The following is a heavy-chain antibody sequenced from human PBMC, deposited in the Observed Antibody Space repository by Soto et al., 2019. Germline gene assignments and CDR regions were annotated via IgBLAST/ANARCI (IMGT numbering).Heavy chain of an antibody. CDR3: TTDLNYYDQRADY. V-gene: IGHV3-15*07. J-gene: IGHJ4*02. CDR2: IKSKNGGGTT. D-gene: IGHD3-22*01. CDR1: GFTFSNAW. Sequence: GGSLRLSCAASGFTFSNAWMNWVRQAPGKGLEWVGRIKSKNGGGTTDYAAPVKGSFTISRDDSKNTLYLQMNSLKTEDTAVYYCTTDLNYYDQRADYWGQGTLVTVSS.